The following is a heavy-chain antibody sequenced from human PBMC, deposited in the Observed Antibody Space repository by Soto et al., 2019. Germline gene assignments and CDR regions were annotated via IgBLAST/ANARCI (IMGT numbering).Heavy chain of an antibody. V-gene: IGHV1-18*01. CDR2: INAYNGNT. Sequence: QVQLVQSGAEVKKPGASVKVSCKASGYTFTSYGISWVRQAPGQGLEWMGWINAYNGNTNYAQKLQGRVTMTTDTSTSTAYMELRSLRSDDTAVYYCARDTYYYGSGRGGCFDPWGQGTLVTVSS. D-gene: IGHD3-10*01. J-gene: IGHJ5*02. CDR3: ARDTYYYGSGRGGCFDP. CDR1: GYTFTSYG.